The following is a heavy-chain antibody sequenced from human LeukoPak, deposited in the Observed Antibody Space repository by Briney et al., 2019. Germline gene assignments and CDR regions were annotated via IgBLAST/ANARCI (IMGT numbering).Heavy chain of an antibody. CDR2: ISSSSSYI. CDR3: ASPVLLIRGVTVDY. Sequence: PGGSLRLSCAASGFTFSSYSMNWVRQAPGKGLEWVSSISSSSSYIYYADSVKGRFTVSRDNAKKSLYLQMNSLRAEDTAVYYCASPVLLIRGVTVDYWGQGTLVTVSS. J-gene: IGHJ4*02. D-gene: IGHD3-10*01. CDR1: GFTFSSYS. V-gene: IGHV3-21*01.